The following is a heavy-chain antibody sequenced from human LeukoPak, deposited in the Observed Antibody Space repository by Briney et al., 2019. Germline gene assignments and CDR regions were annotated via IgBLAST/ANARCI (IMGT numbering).Heavy chain of an antibody. D-gene: IGHD6-13*01. CDR3: ARARSDYSSSWYVFDY. Sequence: PSETLSLTCTVSGGSISSYYWSWIRQPPGKGLEWIGFIYYSGSTNYNPSLKSRVTISVDTSKNQFSLKLSSVTAADTAVYYCARARSDYSSSWYVFDYWGQGTLVTVSS. CDR1: GGSISSYY. V-gene: IGHV4-59*01. J-gene: IGHJ4*02. CDR2: IYYSGST.